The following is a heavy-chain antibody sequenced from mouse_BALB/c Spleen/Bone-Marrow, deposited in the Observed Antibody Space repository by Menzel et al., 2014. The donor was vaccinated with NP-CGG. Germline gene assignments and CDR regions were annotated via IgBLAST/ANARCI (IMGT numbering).Heavy chain of an antibody. D-gene: IGHD2-3*01. J-gene: IGHJ3*01. CDR2: INPYNGGT. CDR3: ARFGADGYPRFAY. Sequence: DVKLQESGPELVKPGASMKISCKASGYSFTGYTMNCVKQSHGKNLEWIGLINPYNGGTSYNQKFEGKATLTVDKSSSTAYMELLSLTSEDSAVYYCARFGADGYPRFAYWGQGTLVTVSA. CDR1: GYSFTGYT. V-gene: IGHV1-18*01.